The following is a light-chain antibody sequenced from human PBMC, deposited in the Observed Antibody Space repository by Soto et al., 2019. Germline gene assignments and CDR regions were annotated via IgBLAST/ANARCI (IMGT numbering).Light chain of an antibody. Sequence: DIQMTQSPSTLSASVGDRVTITCRASQSINSWVAWFQQKPGKAPKVLIYDASTLQSGVPSRFSGSGSGTEFTLTIDSLQPDDVATYSCQRYNAFSQTFGQGTKVEI. J-gene: IGKJ1*01. V-gene: IGKV1-5*01. CDR1: QSINSW. CDR2: DAS. CDR3: QRYNAFSQT.